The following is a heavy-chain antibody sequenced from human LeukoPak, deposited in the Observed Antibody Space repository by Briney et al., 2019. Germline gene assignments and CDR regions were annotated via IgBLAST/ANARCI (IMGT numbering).Heavy chain of an antibody. V-gene: IGHV4-34*01. D-gene: IGHD2-2*01. CDR2: INHSGST. CDR1: GGSFSGYY. Sequence: SETLSLTGAVYGGSFSGYYWSWIRQPPGKGLEWIGEINHSGSTNYNPSLKSRVTISVDTSKNQFSLKLSSVTAADTAVYYCARGWGSTSCSGYWGQGTLVTVSS. CDR3: ARGWGSTSCSGY. J-gene: IGHJ4*02.